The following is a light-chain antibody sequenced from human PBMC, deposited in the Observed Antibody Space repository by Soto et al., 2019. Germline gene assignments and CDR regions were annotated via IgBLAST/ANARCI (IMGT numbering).Light chain of an antibody. CDR1: SSNIGAGYD. CDR2: GNG. Sequence: QSVLTQPPSVSGAPGQRVTISCTGSSSNIGAGYDVHWYQQLPGTAPKLLIYGNGNRPSGVPDRFSGSKSGTSASLAITGLQAEDEAEYYCQAYDRSLSWTLWLFGTGTKATVL. V-gene: IGLV1-40*01. J-gene: IGLJ1*01. CDR3: QAYDRSLSWTLWL.